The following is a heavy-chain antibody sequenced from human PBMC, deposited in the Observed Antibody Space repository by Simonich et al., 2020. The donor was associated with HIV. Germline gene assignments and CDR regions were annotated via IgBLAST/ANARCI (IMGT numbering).Heavy chain of an antibody. CDR3: ARRDRELILYFDY. CDR2: INHSGIT. CDR1: GGSFSGYN. V-gene: IGHV4-34*01. J-gene: IGHJ4*02. Sequence: QVQLQQWGAGLLKPSETLSLTCAVYGGSFSGYNWSGIRQPPGKGLEWIGEINHSGITNYKSSLNSRATISVDKSKNQFSLKLSSVTAADTAIYYCARRDRELILYFDYWGQGNLVTVSS. D-gene: IGHD3-3*01.